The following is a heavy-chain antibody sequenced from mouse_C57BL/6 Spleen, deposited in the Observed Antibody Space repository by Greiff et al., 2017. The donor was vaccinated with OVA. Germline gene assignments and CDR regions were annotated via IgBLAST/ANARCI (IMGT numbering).Heavy chain of an antibody. D-gene: IGHD2-4*01. CDR3: ARSMDYDDHYAMDY. CDR1: GYTFTSYT. V-gene: IGHV1-4*01. CDR2: INPSSGYT. J-gene: IGHJ4*01. Sequence: ESGAELARPGASVKMSCTASGYTFTSYTMHWVKQRPGQGLEWIGYINPSSGYTKYNQKFKDKATLTADKSSSTAYMQLSSLTSEDSAVYYCARSMDYDDHYAMDYWGQGTSVTVSS.